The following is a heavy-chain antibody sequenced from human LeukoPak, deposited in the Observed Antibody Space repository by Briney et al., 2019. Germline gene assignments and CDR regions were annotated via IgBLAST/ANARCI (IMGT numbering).Heavy chain of an antibody. V-gene: IGHV3-23*01. CDR1: GFTFSSYT. CDR2: ITTSDGNT. Sequence: RTGGSLRLSCAASGFTFSSYTMSWVRQAPGKGLEWVSTITTSDGNTYYADSVKGRFTVSRDNSKNTLYLQMNSLKTEDTAVYYCSTGGDVMIAGTRAFDIWGQGTMVTVSS. CDR3: STGGDVMIAGTRAFDI. J-gene: IGHJ3*02. D-gene: IGHD6-13*01.